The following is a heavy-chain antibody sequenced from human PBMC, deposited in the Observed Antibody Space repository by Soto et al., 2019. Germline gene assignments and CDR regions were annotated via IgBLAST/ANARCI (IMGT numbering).Heavy chain of an antibody. CDR3: ARDGTYYYDSCGPQYQVSAFDI. D-gene: IGHD3-22*01. J-gene: IGHJ3*02. CDR1: GGSISSGGYY. V-gene: IGHV4-31*03. CDR2: IYYSGST. Sequence: QVQLQESGPGLVKPSQTLSLTCTVSGGSISSGGYYWSWIRQHPGKGLEWIGYIYYSGSTYYNPSLKSRVRMSEDTPKNQFSMKLSPVTAADTAVYYCARDGTYYYDSCGPQYQVSAFDIWGQGTMVTVSS.